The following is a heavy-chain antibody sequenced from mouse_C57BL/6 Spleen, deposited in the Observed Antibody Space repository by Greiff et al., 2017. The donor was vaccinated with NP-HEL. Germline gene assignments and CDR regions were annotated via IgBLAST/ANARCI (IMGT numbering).Heavy chain of an antibody. V-gene: IGHV1-59*01. J-gene: IGHJ1*03. CDR3: ARRGYYYGSSYGWYFDV. D-gene: IGHD1-1*01. Sequence: VQLQQPGAELVRPGTSVKLSCKASGYTFTSYWMHWVKQRPGQGLEWIGVIDPSDSYTNYNQKFKGKATLTVDTSSSTAYMQLSSLTSEDSAVYYCARRGYYYGSSYGWYFDVWGTGTTVTVSS. CDR2: IDPSDSYT. CDR1: GYTFTSYW.